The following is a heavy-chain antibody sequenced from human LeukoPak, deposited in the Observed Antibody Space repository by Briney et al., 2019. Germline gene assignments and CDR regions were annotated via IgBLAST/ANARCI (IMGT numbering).Heavy chain of an antibody. Sequence: GGSLRLSCAASGFTFSSYSMNWVRQDPGKGLEWVSAISGSGGSTYYADSVKGRFTISRDNSKNTLYLQMNSLRAEDTAVYYCAKVDYYDSSGYSPVGYFDLWGRGTLVTVSS. CDR3: AKVDYYDSSGYSPVGYFDL. V-gene: IGHV3-23*01. CDR2: ISGSGGST. D-gene: IGHD3-22*01. J-gene: IGHJ2*01. CDR1: GFTFSSYS.